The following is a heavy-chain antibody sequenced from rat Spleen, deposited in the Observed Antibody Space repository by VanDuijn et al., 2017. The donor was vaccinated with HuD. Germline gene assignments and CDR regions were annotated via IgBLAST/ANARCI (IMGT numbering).Heavy chain of an antibody. V-gene: IGHV5-22*01. J-gene: IGHJ3*01. CDR2: ISYEGSST. Sequence: EVQLVESGGGLAQPGRSLKLSCAVSGFTFSNYDMAWVRQAPTKGLEWVASISYEGSSTYYGDSVKGRFTISRDNAKSTLYLQMNSLRSEDTATYYCARQEVGVDYWGQGTLVTVSS. CDR1: GFTFSNYD. CDR3: ARQEVGVDY. D-gene: IGHD3-7*01.